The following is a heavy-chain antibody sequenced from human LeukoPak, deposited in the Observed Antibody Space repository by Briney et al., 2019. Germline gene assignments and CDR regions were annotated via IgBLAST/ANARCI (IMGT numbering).Heavy chain of an antibody. CDR1: GGTFSSYA. Sequence: SVKVSCKASGGTFSSYAISWVRQAPGQGLEWMGRIIPIFGTANYAQKFQGRVTITTDESTSTAYMELSSLRSEDTAVYYCARRLIAVAGTGAFDIWGQGTMVPVSS. J-gene: IGHJ3*02. CDR2: IIPIFGTA. D-gene: IGHD6-19*01. CDR3: ARRLIAVAGTGAFDI. V-gene: IGHV1-69*05.